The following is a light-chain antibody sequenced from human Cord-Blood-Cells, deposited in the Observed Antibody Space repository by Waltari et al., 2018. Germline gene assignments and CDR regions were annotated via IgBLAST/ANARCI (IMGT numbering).Light chain of an antibody. V-gene: IGLV2-11*01. CDR1: SSDVGGYTY. J-gene: IGLJ2*01. Sequence: QSALTQLRSVSGSPGQPATLSCTGTSSDVGGYTYVSWYQHHPGKAPKLVIYDVSKRPAGIPDRFSGSKSANTASLTISGLQAEDEADYYCCSYAGSYSVVFGGETKLTVL. CDR3: CSYAGSYSVV. CDR2: DVS.